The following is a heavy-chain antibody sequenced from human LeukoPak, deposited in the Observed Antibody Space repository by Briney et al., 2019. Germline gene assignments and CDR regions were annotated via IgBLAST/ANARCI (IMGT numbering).Heavy chain of an antibody. Sequence: VASVKVSCKASGGTFSSYAISWVRQAPGQGLEWMGRIIPILGIANYAQKFQGRVTITADKSTSTAYMELSSLRSGDTAVYYCASLGATPSYGMDVWGQGTTVTVSS. CDR1: GGTFSSYA. D-gene: IGHD1-26*01. CDR2: IIPILGIA. J-gene: IGHJ6*02. V-gene: IGHV1-69*04. CDR3: ASLGATPSYGMDV.